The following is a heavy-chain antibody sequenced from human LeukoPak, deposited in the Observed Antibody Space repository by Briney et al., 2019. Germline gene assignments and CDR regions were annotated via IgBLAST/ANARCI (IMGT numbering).Heavy chain of an antibody. CDR3: AKDQQGGAGSGRFDY. D-gene: IGHD3-10*01. Sequence: GGSLRLSCAASGFTSSAIHWVRQSPGKGLEWLAIISFDGAYKYYADSVKGRFTISRDISKNTFYLQMSSLTADDAALYYCAKDQQGGAGSGRFDYWGQGTLVTVSS. J-gene: IGHJ4*02. CDR1: GFTSSA. CDR2: ISFDGAYK. V-gene: IGHV3-30*04.